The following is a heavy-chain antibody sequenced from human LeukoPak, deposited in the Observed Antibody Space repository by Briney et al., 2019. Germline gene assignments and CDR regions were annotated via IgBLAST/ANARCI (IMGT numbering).Heavy chain of an antibody. D-gene: IGHD3-10*01. J-gene: IGHJ5*02. CDR2: LYHSGNS. CDR1: GGSITTTYY. Sequence: SETLSLACSVSGGSITTTYYWSWIRQPPGGGLEWIASLYHSGNSNYNPSLKSRVTMSVDTSKNQFSLQLTSMTAADTAIYYCTRHQTNFYGSGAPFDPWGQGTLVTVSS. CDR3: TRHQTNFYGSGAPFDP. V-gene: IGHV4-39*01.